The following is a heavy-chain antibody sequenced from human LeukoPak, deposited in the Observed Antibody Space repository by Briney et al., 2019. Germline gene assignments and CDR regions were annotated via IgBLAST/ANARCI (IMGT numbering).Heavy chain of an antibody. CDR3: ARANYYDSSGYYRL. CDR2: IYHSGST. Sequence: SGTLSLTCAVSGGSISSSNWWSWVRQPPGKGLEWIGEIYHSGSTNYNPSLKSRVTISVDKSKNQFSLKLSSVTAADTAVYYCARANYYDSSGYYRLWGQGTLVTVSS. CDR1: GGSISSSNW. D-gene: IGHD3-22*01. V-gene: IGHV4-4*02. J-gene: IGHJ4*02.